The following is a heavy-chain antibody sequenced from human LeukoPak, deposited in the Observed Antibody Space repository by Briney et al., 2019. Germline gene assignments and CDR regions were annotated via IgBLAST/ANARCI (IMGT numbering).Heavy chain of an antibody. D-gene: IGHD6-13*01. J-gene: IGHJ5*02. CDR3: ATVIRQQQLEYNWFDP. CDR2: FDPEDGET. V-gene: IGHV1-24*01. Sequence: ASVKVSCKASGYTLTELSMHWVRQAPGKGLEWMGGFDPEDGETIYAQKFQGRVTMTEDTSTDTAYMELSSLRSEDTAVYYCATVIRQQQLEYNWFDPWGQGTLVTVSS. CDR1: GYTLTELS.